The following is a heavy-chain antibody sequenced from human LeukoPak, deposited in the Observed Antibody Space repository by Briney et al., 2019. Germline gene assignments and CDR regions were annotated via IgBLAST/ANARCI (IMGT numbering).Heavy chain of an antibody. CDR1: GGSISSSSYY. CDR3: ARAYYYDSSGSPSWFDP. V-gene: IGHV4-39*07. Sequence: SETLSLTCTVSGGSISSSSYYWGWIRQPPGKGLEWIGSIYYSGSTYYNPSLKSRVTISVDTSKNQFSLKLSSVTAADTAVYYCARAYYYDSSGSPSWFDPWGQGTLVTVSS. D-gene: IGHD3-22*01. CDR2: IYYSGST. J-gene: IGHJ5*02.